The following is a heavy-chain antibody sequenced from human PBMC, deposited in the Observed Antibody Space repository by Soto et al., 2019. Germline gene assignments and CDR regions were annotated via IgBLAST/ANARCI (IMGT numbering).Heavy chain of an antibody. CDR2: IKQDGSEK. J-gene: IGHJ6*03. V-gene: IGHV3-7*01. CDR1: GFTFSSYW. CDR3: ARHYDFWSGYLSLVYYMDV. D-gene: IGHD3-3*01. Sequence: GGSLRLSCAASGFTFSSYWMSWVRQAPGKGLEWVANIKQDGSEKYYVDSVKGRFTISRDNAKNSLYLQMNSLRAEDTAVYYCARHYDFWSGYLSLVYYMDVWGKGTTVTVSS.